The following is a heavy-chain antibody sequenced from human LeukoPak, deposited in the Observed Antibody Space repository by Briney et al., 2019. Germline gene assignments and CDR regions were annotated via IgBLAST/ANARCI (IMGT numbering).Heavy chain of an antibody. V-gene: IGHV1-18*01. CDR2: ISAYNGNT. J-gene: IGHJ6*02. Sequence: GASVKVSCKASGYTFTSYGISWVRQAPGQGLEWMGWISAYNGNTNYAQKLQGRVTMTTDTSTSTAYMELRSLRSDDTAVYYCARDPSYYDILTGYYRYYYYGMDVWGQGTTVTVSS. D-gene: IGHD3-9*01. CDR1: GYTFTSYG. CDR3: ARDPSYYDILTGYYRYYYYGMDV.